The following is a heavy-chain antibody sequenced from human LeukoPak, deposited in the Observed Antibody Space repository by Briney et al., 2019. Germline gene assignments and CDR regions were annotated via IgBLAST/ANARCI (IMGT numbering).Heavy chain of an antibody. D-gene: IGHD2-2*02. CDR1: GFTFSSYA. Sequence: GGSLTLSCAASGFTFSSYAMSWVRQAPGKGMEWVSAISGSGGRTYYADSVKGRFTISRDNSKNTLYLQMNSLRAEDTAVYYCAKVEYCSSTSCYNYWGQGTLVTVSS. V-gene: IGHV3-23*01. CDR2: ISGSGGRT. J-gene: IGHJ4*02. CDR3: AKVEYCSSTSCYNY.